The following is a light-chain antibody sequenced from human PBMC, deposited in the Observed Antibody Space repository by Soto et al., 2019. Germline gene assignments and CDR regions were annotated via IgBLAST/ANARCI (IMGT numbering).Light chain of an antibody. CDR2: ASS. CDR1: QTVSSDY. V-gene: IGKV3-20*01. J-gene: IGKJ3*01. CDR3: HQHGSSPFT. Sequence: EIVLTQSPRTLSLSPGETATLSCRASQTVSSDYFAWYQHKPGLPPRLLIYASSNRATGIPDRFSGGVSGSDFTLTISRLEPEDYAIYYCHQHGSSPFTFGPGTKVDF.